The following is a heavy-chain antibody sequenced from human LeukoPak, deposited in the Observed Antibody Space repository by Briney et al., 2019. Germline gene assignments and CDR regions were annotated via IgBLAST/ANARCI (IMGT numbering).Heavy chain of an antibody. V-gene: IGHV4-4*07. CDR3: AREVNSSTWRPLDF. CDR2: IYTSRST. J-gene: IGHJ4*02. CDR1: GGSISSYY. D-gene: IGHD6-13*01. Sequence: SESLSLTCTVSGGSISSYYWSWIRQPAGKGLEWIGRIYTSRSTNYNPSLKSRLTMSVDTSNNQFSLKLTSMTAADTAVYYCAREVNSSTWRPLDFWGQGTLVTVSS.